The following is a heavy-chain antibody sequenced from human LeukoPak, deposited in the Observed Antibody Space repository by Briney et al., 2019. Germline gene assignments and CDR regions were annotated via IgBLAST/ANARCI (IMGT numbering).Heavy chain of an antibody. CDR1: GFTFSSYA. J-gene: IGHJ4*02. CDR2: ISGSGGST. D-gene: IGHD2-2*01. V-gene: IGHV3-23*01. Sequence: GGSLRLSCAASGFTFSSYAMSWVRQAPGKGLEWVSAISGSGGSTYYADSVKGQFTISRDNSKNTLYLQMNSLRAEDTAVYYCAKGYCSSTSCSRGHFDYWGQGTLVTVSS. CDR3: AKGYCSSTSCSRGHFDY.